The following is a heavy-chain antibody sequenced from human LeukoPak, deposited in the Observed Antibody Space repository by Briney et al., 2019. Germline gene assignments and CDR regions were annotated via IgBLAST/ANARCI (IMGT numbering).Heavy chain of an antibody. D-gene: IGHD3-10*01. J-gene: IGHJ3*02. CDR2: IIPIFGTT. V-gene: IGHV1-69*05. CDR1: GATFSSYA. CDR3: ERDREYYYYGSGSYGAFDI. Sequence: SVNLSCNASGATFSSYAISWVRHPPAQGLEWKGVIIPIFGTTNYSQKFQGRVRITTDESKSTDYMELSRLRSEDEDVYYCERDREYYYYGSGSYGAFDIWGQGTMVTVSS.